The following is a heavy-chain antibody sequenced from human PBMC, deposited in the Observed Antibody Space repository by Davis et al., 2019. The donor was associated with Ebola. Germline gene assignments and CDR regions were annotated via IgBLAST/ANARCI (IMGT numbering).Heavy chain of an antibody. D-gene: IGHD6-19*01. V-gene: IGHV3-33*01. CDR2: IWNHGYKE. CDR3: ARFSGGSCDTSSCSEGGWLDP. CDR1: GFTFSRYG. Sequence: PGGSLRLSCAASGFTFSRYGMHWVRQAPGKGLEWVALIWNHGYKEYYADSVKGRFTISRDNSKNTVYLQMNSVRAEDTALYYCARFSGGSCDTSSCSEGGWLDPWGQGTLVTVSS. J-gene: IGHJ5*02.